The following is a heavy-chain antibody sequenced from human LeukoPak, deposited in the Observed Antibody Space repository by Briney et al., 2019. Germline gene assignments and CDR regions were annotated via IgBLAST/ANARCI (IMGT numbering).Heavy chain of an antibody. V-gene: IGHV1-18*01. Sequence: VKLSCTASCYTFTTYVISCVRRSPGQQLEWLGWIRAYNGNNNYTQKLKARVTMTTDTSTSTAYMELRSLRSDDTAVYCWARDRPDYGEYGGRAWNMDVWGEGTTVTVSS. CDR1: CYTFTTYV. CDR3: ARDRPDYGEYGGRAWNMDV. J-gene: IGHJ6*01. D-gene: IGHD4-17*01. CDR2: IRAYNGNN.